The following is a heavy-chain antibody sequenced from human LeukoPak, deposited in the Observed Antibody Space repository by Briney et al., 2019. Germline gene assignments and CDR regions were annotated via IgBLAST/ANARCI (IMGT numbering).Heavy chain of an antibody. D-gene: IGHD3-3*01. J-gene: IGHJ4*02. V-gene: IGHV4-38-2*01. CDR2: IYHSGST. Sequence: KTSETLSFTCAASGYSIGTTYYWGWIRQPPGNGLVRLGSIYHSGSTYYTPSLTSRVTISVDTSKNQLSLKLRPWTAVATAKYYCATTHYAFRSGFNFRFDYWGQGTLVTVSS. CDR3: ATTHYAFRSGFNFRFDY. CDR1: GYSIGTTYY.